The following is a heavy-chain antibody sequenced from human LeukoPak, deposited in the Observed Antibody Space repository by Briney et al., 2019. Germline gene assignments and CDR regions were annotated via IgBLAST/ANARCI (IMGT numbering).Heavy chain of an antibody. CDR2: IKSKTDGGTT. V-gene: IGHV3-15*01. D-gene: IGHD3-3*01. Sequence: GGSLRLSCAASGFTFSNAWMSWVRQAPGKGLEWVGRIKSKTDGGTTDYAAPVKGRFTISRDDSKNALYLQMNSLKTEDTAVYYCTTEPYDFWSGYQRSYYYYMDVWGKGTTVTVSS. J-gene: IGHJ6*03. CDR1: GFTFSNAW. CDR3: TTEPYDFWSGYQRSYYYYMDV.